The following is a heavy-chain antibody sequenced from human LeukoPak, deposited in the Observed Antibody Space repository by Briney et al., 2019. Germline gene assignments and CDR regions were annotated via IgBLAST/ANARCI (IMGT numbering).Heavy chain of an antibody. CDR2: IYYSGST. CDR1: GGSISSSSYY. Sequence: SETLSLTCTVSGGSISSSSYYWGWIRQPPGKGLEWIGSIYYSGSTYYNPSLKSRVTISVDTSKNQFSLKLNSVTAADTAVYYCATIAGSSSFWGQGTLVTVSS. J-gene: IGHJ4*02. CDR3: ATIAGSSSF. D-gene: IGHD6-6*01. V-gene: IGHV4-39*01.